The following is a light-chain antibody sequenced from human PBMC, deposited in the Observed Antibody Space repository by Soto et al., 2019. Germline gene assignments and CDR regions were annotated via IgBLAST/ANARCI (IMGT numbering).Light chain of an antibody. J-gene: IGLJ2*01. CDR3: AAWDDTLNGPV. CDR1: SSNIGSNA. CDR2: SNS. V-gene: IGLV1-44*01. Sequence: QSVLTQPPSASRAPGQRVTISCSGSSSNIGSNAVNWYQQLPGTAPKLLIFSNSQRPSGVPDRFSGSSSGTSASLAIGGLQSEDEADYYYAAWDDTLNGPVFGGGTKLTVL.